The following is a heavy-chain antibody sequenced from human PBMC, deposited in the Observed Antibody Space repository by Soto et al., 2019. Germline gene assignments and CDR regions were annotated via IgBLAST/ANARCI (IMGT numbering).Heavy chain of an antibody. D-gene: IGHD6-6*01. V-gene: IGHV3-23*01. CDR3: AKGVVAARRPPYNWFDP. J-gene: IGHJ5*02. CDR1: GFTFSSYA. Sequence: GGSLRLSCAASGFTFSSYAMSWVRQAPGKGLEWVSAISGSGGSTYYADSVKGRFTISRDNSKNTLYLQMNSLRAEDTAVYYCAKGVVAARRPPYNWFDPWGQGTLVTVSS. CDR2: ISGSGGST.